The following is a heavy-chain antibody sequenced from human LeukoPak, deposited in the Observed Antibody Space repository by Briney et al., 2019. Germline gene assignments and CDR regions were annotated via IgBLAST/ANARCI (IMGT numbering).Heavy chain of an antibody. J-gene: IGHJ4*02. CDR1: GGTFSSYA. CDR3: ARSIVLMVYAPLYFDY. Sequence: ASVKVSCKASGGTFSSYAISWARQAPGQGLEWMGGIIPIFGTANYAQKFQGRVTITTDESTSTAYMELSSLRSEDTAVYYCARSIVLMVYAPLYFDYWGQGTLVTVSS. V-gene: IGHV1-69*05. D-gene: IGHD2-8*01. CDR2: IIPIFGTA.